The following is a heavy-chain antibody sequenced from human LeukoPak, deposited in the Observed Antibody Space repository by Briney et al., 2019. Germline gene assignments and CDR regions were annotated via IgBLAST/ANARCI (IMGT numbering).Heavy chain of an antibody. V-gene: IGHV3-20*04. J-gene: IGHJ4*02. CDR3: ARERAYYYDSSGYSGGFDY. CDR2: INWNGGST. Sequence: GGSLRLSCAASGFTFDDYGMSWVRQAPGKGLEWVSGINWNGGSTGYADSVKGRFTISRDNAKNSLYLQMNSLRAEDTALYYCARERAYYYDSSGYSGGFDYWGQGTLVTVSS. CDR1: GFTFDDYG. D-gene: IGHD3-22*01.